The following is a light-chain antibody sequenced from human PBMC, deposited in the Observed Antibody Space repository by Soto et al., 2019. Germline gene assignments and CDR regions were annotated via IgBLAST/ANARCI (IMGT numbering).Light chain of an antibody. V-gene: IGKV3-11*01. CDR2: QTS. Sequence: EIVLTQSPATLSSFPGDRVTLSCRASQYINTRLAWYQHRPGQSPRLLIYQTSLRAAGIPARFSASGSGTDFTLTISDVQPEDFALYYRHQRQSWPRTFGQGTKVDIK. J-gene: IGKJ1*01. CDR1: QYINTR. CDR3: HQRQSWPRT.